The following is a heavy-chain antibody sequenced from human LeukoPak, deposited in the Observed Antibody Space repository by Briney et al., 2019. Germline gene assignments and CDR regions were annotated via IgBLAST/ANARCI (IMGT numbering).Heavy chain of an antibody. D-gene: IGHD4-17*01. CDR2: VYYTGST. V-gene: IGHV4-59*01. CDR3: AREVPTVTTMYEAYGMDV. Sequence: SETLSLTCTVSGGSINNYYWTWIRQPPGKGLECIGYVYYTGSTYYNPSLKSRVTISVDSSKNQFSLKLNSVTAADTAVYYCAREVPTVTTMYEAYGMDVWGQGTTVTVSS. J-gene: IGHJ6*02. CDR1: GGSINNYY.